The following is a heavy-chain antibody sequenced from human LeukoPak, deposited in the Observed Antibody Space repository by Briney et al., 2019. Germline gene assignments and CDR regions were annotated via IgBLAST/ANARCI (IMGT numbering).Heavy chain of an antibody. CDR2: IIPIFGTA. D-gene: IGHD4-17*01. V-gene: IGHV1-69*05. CDR3: ARDPSDYGDRFDY. CDR1: GGTFSSYA. J-gene: IGHJ4*02. Sequence: SVKVSCKASGGTFSSYAISWVRQAPGQGLDWMGRIIPIFGTANYAQKFQGRVTITTDESTSTAYMELSSLRSEDTAVYYCARDPSDYGDRFDYRGQGTLVTVSS.